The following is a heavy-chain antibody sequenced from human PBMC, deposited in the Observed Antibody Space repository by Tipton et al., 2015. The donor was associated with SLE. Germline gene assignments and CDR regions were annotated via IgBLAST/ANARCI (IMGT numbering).Heavy chain of an antibody. Sequence: TLSLTCTVSGGSISGYYWSWIRQPPGKGLEWIGEISQSGSTNYNPSLKSRVTMSVGTSKNQFSLKLSSVTAADTAVYYCAREMKTGGWFDPWGQGTLVTVSS. D-gene: IGHD3-10*01. CDR1: GGSISGYY. CDR2: ISQSGST. J-gene: IGHJ5*02. V-gene: IGHV4-34*01. CDR3: AREMKTGGWFDP.